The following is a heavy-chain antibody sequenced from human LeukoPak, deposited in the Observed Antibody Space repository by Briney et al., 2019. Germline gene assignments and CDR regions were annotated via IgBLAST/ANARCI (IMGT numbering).Heavy chain of an antibody. V-gene: IGHV1-69*13. CDR2: IILIFGTA. Sequence: ASVKVSCKAFGGTFSSYAISWVRQAPGQGLEWMGGIILIFGTANYAQKFQGRVTITADESTSTAYMELSSLRSEDTAVYYCARESSGWPRSMDVWGQGTTVTVSS. CDR3: ARESSGWPRSMDV. CDR1: GGTFSSYA. D-gene: IGHD6-19*01. J-gene: IGHJ6*02.